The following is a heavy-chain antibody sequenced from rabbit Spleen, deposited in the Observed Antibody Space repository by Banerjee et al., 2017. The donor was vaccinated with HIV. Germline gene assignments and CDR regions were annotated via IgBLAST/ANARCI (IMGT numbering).Heavy chain of an antibody. V-gene: IGHV1S45*01. CDR1: EFDFDRNYF. CDR3: ARDTGTSFSTYGMDL. D-gene: IGHD8-1*01. CDR2: VYAGSSGST. J-gene: IGHJ6*01. Sequence: QEQLEESGGGLVKPGASLTLTCTASEFDFDRNYFMCWVRQAPGKGLEWIACVYAGSSGSTYSATWAKGRFTVSKTSSTTVTLQMTSLTAADTATYFCARDTGTSFSTYGMDLWGPGTLVTVS.